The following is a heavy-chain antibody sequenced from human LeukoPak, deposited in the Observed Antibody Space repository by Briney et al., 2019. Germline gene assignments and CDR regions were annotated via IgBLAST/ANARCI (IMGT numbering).Heavy chain of an antibody. J-gene: IGHJ5*02. D-gene: IGHD3-9*01. CDR1: GFTFSSYG. V-gene: IGHV3-33*01. CDR3: ARDKNYDILTGYSPP. Sequence: GRSLRLSCAAPGFTFSSYGMHWVRQAPGKGLEWVAVIWYDGSNKYYADSVKGRFTISRDNSKNALYLQMNSLRAEDTAVYYCARDKNYDILTGYSPPWGQGTLVTVSS. CDR2: IWYDGSNK.